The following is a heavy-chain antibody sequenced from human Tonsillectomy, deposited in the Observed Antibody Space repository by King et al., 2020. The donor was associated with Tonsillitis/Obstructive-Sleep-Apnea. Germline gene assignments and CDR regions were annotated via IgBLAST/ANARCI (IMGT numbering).Heavy chain of an antibody. J-gene: IGHJ3*02. Sequence: VQLQESGPGLVKPSETLSLTCTVSGGSISGYYWSWIRQPPGKGLEWIGYIYYSGSTNYNPSLKSRVTISVDTSKNQFSLKLSSVTAADTAVYYCAREAGYCSGGSCYPDAFDIWGQGTMVTVSS. CDR3: AREAGYCSGGSCYPDAFDI. V-gene: IGHV4-59*01. D-gene: IGHD2-15*01. CDR2: IYYSGST. CDR1: GGSISGYY.